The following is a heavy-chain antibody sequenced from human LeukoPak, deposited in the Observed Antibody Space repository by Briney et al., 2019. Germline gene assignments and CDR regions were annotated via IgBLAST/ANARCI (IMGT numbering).Heavy chain of an antibody. D-gene: IGHD5-24*01. V-gene: IGHV1-46*01. Sequence: GASVKVSCKASGYTFTSYYMHWVRQAPGQGLEWMGIINPSGGSTSYAQKFQGRVTMTRDMSTSTAYMELSSLRSEDTAVYYCARRGDGYTTISPDAFDIWGQGTMVTVSS. CDR3: ARRGDGYTTISPDAFDI. CDR1: GYTFTSYY. CDR2: INPSGGST. J-gene: IGHJ3*02.